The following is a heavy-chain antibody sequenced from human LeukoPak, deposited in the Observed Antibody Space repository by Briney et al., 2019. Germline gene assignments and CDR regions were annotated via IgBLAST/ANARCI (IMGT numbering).Heavy chain of an antibody. CDR2: TYTGGNS. D-gene: IGHD3-9*01. J-gene: IGHJ6*02. V-gene: IGHV3-53*01. Sequence: GGSLRLSCAASGFTVSSIHMVWVRQAPGKGLEWVSVTYTGGNSYYADSVKGRFTISRDNSKNTLYLQMNSLRAEDTAKYYCTKDYCGKFCSAVWGQGTTVTVSS. CDR3: TKDYCGKFCSAV. CDR1: GFTVSSIH.